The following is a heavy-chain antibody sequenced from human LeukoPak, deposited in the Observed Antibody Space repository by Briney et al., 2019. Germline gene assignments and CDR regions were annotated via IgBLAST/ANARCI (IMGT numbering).Heavy chain of an antibody. V-gene: IGHV4-31*03. D-gene: IGHD2-2*01. CDR2: IYYSGST. J-gene: IGHJ5*02. Sequence: SETLSLTCTVSGYSISSGYYWSWIRQHPGKGLEWIGYIYYSGSTYYNPSLKSRVTISVDTSKNQFSLKLSSVTAADTAVYYCARNIVVVPAAFKTWFDPWGQGTLVTVSS. CDR3: ARNIVVVPAAFKTWFDP. CDR1: GYSISSGYY.